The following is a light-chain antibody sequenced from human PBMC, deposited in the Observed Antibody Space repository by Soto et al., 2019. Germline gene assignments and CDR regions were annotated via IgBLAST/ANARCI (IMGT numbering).Light chain of an antibody. CDR2: TSS. CDR1: QRIRTN. V-gene: IGKV1-39*01. Sequence: DIQMTQSPSSLSASVGGRVTSTSRARQRIRTNLSWYQQKPGKAPNRMIYTSSSLHSGVPSRFSSSGSRTDFTLTISSLQPEDFGTYYCQQSHRTPYTYGQGTKVEIK. CDR3: QQSHRTPYT. J-gene: IGKJ2*01.